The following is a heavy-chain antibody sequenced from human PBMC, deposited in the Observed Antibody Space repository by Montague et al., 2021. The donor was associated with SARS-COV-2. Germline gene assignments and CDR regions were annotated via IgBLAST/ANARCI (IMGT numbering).Heavy chain of an antibody. CDR1: GGSISSSSYY. Sequence: SETLSLTCTVSGGSISSSSYYWGWIRQPPGKGLEWIGSIYYSGSTYYNPSLKSRVTISVDTSKNQFSLKLSSVTAADTAVYYCARRVTGTTVHYYYGIDVWGPGTTVTVSS. CDR3: ARRVTGTTVHYYYGIDV. J-gene: IGHJ6*02. D-gene: IGHD1-20*01. V-gene: IGHV4-39*01. CDR2: IYYSGST.